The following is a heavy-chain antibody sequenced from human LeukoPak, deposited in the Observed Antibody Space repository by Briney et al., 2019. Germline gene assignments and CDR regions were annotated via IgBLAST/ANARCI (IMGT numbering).Heavy chain of an antibody. CDR1: GFTFSSYA. CDR3: ARAAYDNSGYLTL. CDR2: IWYDGTNK. Sequence: GGSLGLSCAASGFTFSSYAMHWVRQAPGKGLEWVAVIWYDGTNKYYADSVKGRFTISRDSSKNTLYLQMNSLRAEDTAIYYCARAAYDNSGYLTLWGQGTLVTVSS. D-gene: IGHD3-22*01. V-gene: IGHV3-33*08. J-gene: IGHJ4*02.